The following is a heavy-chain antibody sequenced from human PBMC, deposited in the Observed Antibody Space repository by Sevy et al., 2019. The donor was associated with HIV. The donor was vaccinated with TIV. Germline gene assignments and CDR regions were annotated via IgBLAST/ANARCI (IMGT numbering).Heavy chain of an antibody. D-gene: IGHD3-10*01. CDR2: ISSSGSTI. CDR3: ARDLVITMVRGQSYYYYYYGMDV. J-gene: IGHJ6*02. V-gene: IGHV3-11*01. Sequence: GGSLRLSCAASGFTFSDYYMSWIRQAPGKGLEWVSYISSSGSTIYYAHSVKGRFTISRDNAKNSLYLQMNSLRAEDTAVYYCARDLVITMVRGQSYYYYYYGMDVWGQGTTVTVSS. CDR1: GFTFSDYY.